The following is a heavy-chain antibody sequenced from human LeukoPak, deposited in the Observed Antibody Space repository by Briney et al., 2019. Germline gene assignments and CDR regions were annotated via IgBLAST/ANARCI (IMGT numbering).Heavy chain of an antibody. CDR2: ISAYNGNT. Sequence: ASVKVSCKPSGYTFTTYGNSWVRQAPGQGLEWMGWISAYNGNTNYAQKLQGRVTMTTDTSTSTAYMELRSLRSDDTAVYYCARDPWPIVGVVADTPHSFDIWGQGTMVTVSS. D-gene: IGHD2-15*01. V-gene: IGHV1-18*01. J-gene: IGHJ3*02. CDR1: GYTFTTYG. CDR3: ARDPWPIVGVVADTPHSFDI.